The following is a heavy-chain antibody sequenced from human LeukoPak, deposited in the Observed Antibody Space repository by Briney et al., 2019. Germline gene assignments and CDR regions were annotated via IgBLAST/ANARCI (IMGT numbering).Heavy chain of an antibody. V-gene: IGHV6-1*01. D-gene: IGHD3-10*01. J-gene: IGHJ5*02. CDR1: GDSVSSNSAA. Sequence: SQTLSLTCAISGDSVSSNSAAWNWIRQSPSRGLEWLGRTYYRSKWYNDYAVSVKSRITINPDTSKNQFSLQLNSVTPEDTAVYYCARAPGYYGSGSYYKGFDPWGQGTLVTVSS. CDR3: ARAPGYYGSGSYYKGFDP. CDR2: TYYRSKWYN.